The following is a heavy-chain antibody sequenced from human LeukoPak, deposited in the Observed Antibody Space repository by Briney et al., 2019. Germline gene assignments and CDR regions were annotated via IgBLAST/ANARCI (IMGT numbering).Heavy chain of an antibody. D-gene: IGHD3-16*01. CDR2: TYDSGKT. J-gene: IGHJ4*02. CDR3: ARGGGTLDY. V-gene: IGHV4-59*01. CDR1: GDSISSYY. Sequence: SETLSLTCTVSGDSISSYYWSWIRQPPGKGLEWIGYTYDSGKTNYNASLISRVTISVDTSKNQFSLKLTSVTPADTAVYYCARGGGTLDYWGQGTLVTASS.